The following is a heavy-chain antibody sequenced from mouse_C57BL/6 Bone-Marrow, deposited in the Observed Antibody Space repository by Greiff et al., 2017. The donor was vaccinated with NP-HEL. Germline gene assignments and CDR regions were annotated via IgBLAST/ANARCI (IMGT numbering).Heavy chain of an antibody. CDR3: ARSRAGSPWFAD. CDR1: GYSFTSYY. Sequence: QVQLQQSGPELVKPGASVKISCKASGYSFTSYYIHWVKQRPGQGLEWIGWTYPGSGNTKYNAKFKGKATLTADTSSSTAYMQLSSLTSEDSAVYYCARSRAGSPWFADGGQGTLVTVSA. J-gene: IGHJ3*01. CDR2: TYPGSGNT. D-gene: IGHD1-1*01. V-gene: IGHV1-66*01.